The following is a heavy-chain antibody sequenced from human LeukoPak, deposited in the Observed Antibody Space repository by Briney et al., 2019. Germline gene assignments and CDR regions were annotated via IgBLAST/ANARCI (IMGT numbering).Heavy chain of an antibody. J-gene: IGHJ4*02. CDR2: IYYSGST. CDR1: GGSISSSSYY. CDR3: ARPKGIAAAGTYFDY. Sequence: SETLSLTCTVSGGSISSSSYYWGWIRQPPGKGLEWIESIYYSGSTYYNPSLKSRVTISVDTSKNQFSLKLSSVTAADTAVYYCARPKGIAAAGTYFDYWGQGTLVTVSS. V-gene: IGHV4-39*01. D-gene: IGHD6-13*01.